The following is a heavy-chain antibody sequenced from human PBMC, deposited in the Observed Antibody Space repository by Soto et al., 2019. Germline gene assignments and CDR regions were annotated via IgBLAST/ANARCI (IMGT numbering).Heavy chain of an antibody. D-gene: IGHD2-2*01. V-gene: IGHV4-4*07. CDR2: IYTSGST. J-gene: IGHJ5*02. CDR1: GDSISNGYH. Sequence: SETLSLTCAVSGDSISNGYHWAWIRQPAGKGLEWIGRIYTSGSTNYNPSLKSRVTMSVDTSKNQFSLKLSSVTAADTAVYYCARGPSAASGNWFDPWGQGTLVTVSS. CDR3: ARGPSAASGNWFDP.